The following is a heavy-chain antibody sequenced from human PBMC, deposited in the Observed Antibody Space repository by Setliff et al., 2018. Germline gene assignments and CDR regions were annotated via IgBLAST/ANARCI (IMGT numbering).Heavy chain of an antibody. CDR2: IYYSGST. D-gene: IGHD3-22*01. V-gene: IGHV4-31*03. J-gene: IGHJ4*02. CDR1: GGSISSGGYY. Sequence: SETLSLTCTVSGGSISSGGYYWSWIRQHPGKGLEWIGYIYYSGSTYYNPSLKSRVTISVDTSKNQFSLKLSSVTAADTAVYYCASVVEDYYDSSGYFLPSYYFDYWGQGTLVTVSS. CDR3: ASVVEDYYDSSGYFLPSYYFDY.